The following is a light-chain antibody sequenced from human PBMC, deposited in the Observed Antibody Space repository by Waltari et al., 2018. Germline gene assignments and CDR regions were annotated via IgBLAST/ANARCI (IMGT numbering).Light chain of an antibody. CDR3: QQYDTSPIT. Sequence: EIVLTQSPGTLSLSPGERATLSCRASQIVTSSYLAWYQQKPGQAPRLLIYRASSRATGIPDRFSGGGSGTDFTLTISGLEPEDFAVYYCQQYDTSPITFGQGTRLEIK. CDR1: QIVTSSY. CDR2: RAS. J-gene: IGKJ5*01. V-gene: IGKV3-20*01.